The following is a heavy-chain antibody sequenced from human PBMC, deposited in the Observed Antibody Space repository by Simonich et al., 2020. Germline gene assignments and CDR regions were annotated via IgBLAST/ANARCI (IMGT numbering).Heavy chain of an antibody. CDR3: AGGVYCSSTSCSTYYYYGMDV. J-gene: IGHJ6*02. Sequence: EVQLVESGGGLVKPGGSLRLSCAASGFTFSSYSMNWVRQAPGKGQEWVSSISSSSSYIYYADSVKGRFTISRENAKNSLYLQVNSLGAEDTAVYYCAGGVYCSSTSCSTYYYYGMDVWGQGTTVTVSS. V-gene: IGHV3-21*01. CDR1: GFTFSSYS. CDR2: ISSSSSYI. D-gene: IGHD2-2*01.